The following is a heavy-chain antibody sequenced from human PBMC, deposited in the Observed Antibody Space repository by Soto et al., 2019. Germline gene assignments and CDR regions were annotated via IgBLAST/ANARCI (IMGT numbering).Heavy chain of an antibody. D-gene: IGHD3-10*01. Sequence: VASVKVSCKASGYTFTVDYIDWMRQTAGQGLEWMGWMNPNTGGTNYAQNFHGRVTMTRDTSINTAYMELSTLTSDDTAVYYCARGGPWFDPWGQGTLVTVS. CDR1: GYTFTVDY. CDR2: MNPNTGGT. J-gene: IGHJ5*02. V-gene: IGHV1-2*02. CDR3: ARGGPWFDP.